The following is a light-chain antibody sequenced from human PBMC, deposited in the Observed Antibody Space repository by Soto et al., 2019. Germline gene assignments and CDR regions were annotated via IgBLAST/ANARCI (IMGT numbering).Light chain of an antibody. Sequence: EMVLTQSPGTLSFSLGERATLSCSASQSVSSSYLAWYQQKPGQAPRLLIYGASSRATGIPDRFSGSGSGTDFTLTISRLEPEDFALYYFQQYGSSPSLTFGGGTKGESK. V-gene: IGKV3-20*01. CDR1: QSVSSSY. CDR3: QQYGSSPSLT. J-gene: IGKJ4*01. CDR2: GAS.